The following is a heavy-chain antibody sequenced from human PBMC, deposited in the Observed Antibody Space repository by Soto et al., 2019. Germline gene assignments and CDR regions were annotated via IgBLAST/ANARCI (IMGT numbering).Heavy chain of an antibody. CDR1: GYTFTRYG. J-gene: IGHJ4*02. V-gene: IGHV1-18*04. D-gene: IGHD3-9*01. CDR2: ISAYNGNT. Sequence: AASVKVSCKASGYTFTRYGISWVRQAPGQGLEWMGWISAYNGNTHYAQYLQGRVTMTTDTSTSTAYMELKSLRSDDTAVYYCARDYDILTGTDYWGQGTLVTVSS. CDR3: ARDYDILTGTDY.